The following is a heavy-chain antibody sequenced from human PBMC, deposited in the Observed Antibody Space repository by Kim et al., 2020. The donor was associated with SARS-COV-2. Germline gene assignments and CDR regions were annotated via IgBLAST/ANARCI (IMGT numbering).Heavy chain of an antibody. V-gene: IGHV3-23*01. Sequence: GSLRLSCAASGFTFISYGMSWVRQAPGKGLEWVSGISGSGGSTYYADSVKGRFTISRDNSKNTLYLQMISLRVEDTAIYYCAKGKVVGGNHYYGMDVWGQGTTVTVSS. J-gene: IGHJ6*02. CDR2: ISGSGGST. CDR1: GFTFISYG. CDR3: AKGKVVGGNHYYGMDV. D-gene: IGHD1-26*01.